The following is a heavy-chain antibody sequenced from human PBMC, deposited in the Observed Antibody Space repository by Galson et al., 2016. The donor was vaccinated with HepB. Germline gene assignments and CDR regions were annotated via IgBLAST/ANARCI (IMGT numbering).Heavy chain of an antibody. J-gene: IGHJ4*02. D-gene: IGHD2-15*01. CDR1: GFIFTSYW. CDR2: IRYDGSEK. Sequence: SLRLSCAASGFIFTSYWMSWVRQAPGKGLEWVAKIRYDGSEKFYVDSVKGRFTISRDNARNLLFLQMNSLRAEDTAVYYCAMGTYSRFDYWGRGTLVIVSS. V-gene: IGHV3-7*04. CDR3: AMGTYSRFDY.